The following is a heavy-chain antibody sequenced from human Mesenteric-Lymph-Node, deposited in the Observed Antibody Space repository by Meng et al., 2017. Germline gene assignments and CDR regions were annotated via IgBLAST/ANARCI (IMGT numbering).Heavy chain of an antibody. Sequence: QVQLQESGPGLGKPSGTLSLTCAVSGVSISSGRWWTWVRQPPGKGLEWIGEIHPSGSTNYNPSLKSRVTISLDKAKNLFSLELTSVTAADTAVYYCVRGGYYTFDSWGQGNLVTVSS. CDR1: GVSISSGRW. V-gene: IGHV4-4*02. CDR3: VRGGYYTFDS. J-gene: IGHJ4*02. D-gene: IGHD2-2*02. CDR2: IHPSGST.